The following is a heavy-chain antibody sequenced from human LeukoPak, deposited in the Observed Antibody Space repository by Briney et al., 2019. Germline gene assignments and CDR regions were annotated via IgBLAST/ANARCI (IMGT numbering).Heavy chain of an antibody. D-gene: IGHD2-8*01. Sequence: SETLSLTCTVSGGSVNYYYWSWIRQPPGKELEWIGYIHYSGSTNCNPSLKSRVTISIDTSNNEFYLKLSSVTAADTAMYYCARQAPGNDAHRFDPWGQGTLVTVSS. V-gene: IGHV4-59*08. CDR1: GGSVNYYY. J-gene: IGHJ5*02. CDR3: ARQAPGNDAHRFDP. CDR2: IHYSGST.